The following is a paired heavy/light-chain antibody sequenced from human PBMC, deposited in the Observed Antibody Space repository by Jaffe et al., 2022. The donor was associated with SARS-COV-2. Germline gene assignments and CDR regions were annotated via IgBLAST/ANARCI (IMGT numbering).Heavy chain of an antibody. J-gene: IGHJ4*02. CDR2: IKQDGSDK. D-gene: IGHD3-9*01. CDR1: GFTFSSHW. V-gene: IGHV3-7*01. Sequence: EVQLVESGGGLVQPGGSLRLSCAASGFTFSSHWMSWVRQAPGKGLEWVASIKQDGSDKYYVDSVKGRFTISRDSAKNSLYLQMNSLRAEDAAVYYCARVYLTDYYIRGLLDFWGQGTLVTVSS. CDR3: ARVYLTDYYIRGLLDF.
Light chain of an antibody. J-gene: IGKJ3*01. CDR1: QSVLYSSNNKNY. V-gene: IGKV4-1*01. Sequence: DIVMTQSPDSLAVSLGERATINCKSSQSVLYSSNNKNYLAWYQQKPGQPPKLLIYWASTRESGVPDRFSGSGSGTDFSLTIYSLQAEDVAVYYCQQYYNTPFTFGPGTKVDIK. CDR2: WAS. CDR3: QQYYNTPFT.